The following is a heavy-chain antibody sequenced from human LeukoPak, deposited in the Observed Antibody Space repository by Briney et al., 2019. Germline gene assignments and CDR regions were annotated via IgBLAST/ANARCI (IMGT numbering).Heavy chain of an antibody. CDR1: GGTFSSYG. V-gene: IGHV1-18*01. CDR2: ISAYNGNT. Sequence: ASVKVSCKASGGTFSSYGISWVRQAPGQGLERMGWISAYNGNTNYAQKLQGRVTMTTDTSTSTAYMELRSLRSDDTAVYYCARDRSSWYLADYWGQGTLVTVSS. D-gene: IGHD6-13*01. J-gene: IGHJ4*02. CDR3: ARDRSSWYLADY.